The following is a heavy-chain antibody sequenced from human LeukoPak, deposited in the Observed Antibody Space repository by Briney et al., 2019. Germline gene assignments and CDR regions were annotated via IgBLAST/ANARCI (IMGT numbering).Heavy chain of an antibody. D-gene: IGHD1-26*01. Sequence: PSETLSLTCAVYGGSFSGYYWSWIRQPPGKGLEWIGEINHSGSTNYNPSLKSRVTISVDTSKNQFSLKLSSVTAADTAVYYCARVGYSGSYYRFDYWGQGTLVTVSS. CDR2: INHSGST. J-gene: IGHJ4*02. CDR1: GGSFSGYY. CDR3: ARVGYSGSYYRFDY. V-gene: IGHV4-34*01.